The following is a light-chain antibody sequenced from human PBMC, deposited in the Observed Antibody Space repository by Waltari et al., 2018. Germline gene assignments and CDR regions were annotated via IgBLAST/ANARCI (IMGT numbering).Light chain of an antibody. CDR1: SLRSYY. V-gene: IGLV3-19*01. CDR3: HSRDSSGDVL. J-gene: IGLJ2*01. CDR2: GKN. Sequence: SSELTQDPAVSVALGQTVRITCQGDSLRSYYLSWFHQKPGQAPALVIYGKNNRPPGIADRFSASSSGSTASLTIIGAQAEDEADYYCHSRDSSGDVLIGGGTKLTVV.